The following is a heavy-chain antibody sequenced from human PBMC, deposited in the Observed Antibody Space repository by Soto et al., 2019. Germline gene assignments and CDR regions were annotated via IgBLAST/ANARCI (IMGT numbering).Heavy chain of an antibody. CDR3: AHRRPDSNSPEYFCDY. V-gene: IGHV2-5*02. Sequence: QITLKESGPTLVKPTQTLTLTCTFSGFSLSTSGVDVVCIRQPPGKALEWLALIYWDDDKRYSPSLKSRLTINKDRSKTQVVLTMTNMDPLDTATYYCAHRRPDSNSPEYFCDYWGQGTLVTV. D-gene: IGHD6-6*01. J-gene: IGHJ4*02. CDR2: IYWDDDK. CDR1: GFSLSTSGVD.